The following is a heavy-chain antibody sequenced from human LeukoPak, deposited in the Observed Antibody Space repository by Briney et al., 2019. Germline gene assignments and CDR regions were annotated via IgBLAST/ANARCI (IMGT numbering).Heavy chain of an antibody. V-gene: IGHV3-23*01. D-gene: IGHD2-21*02. CDR2: ISGTGGNT. CDR3: AKDTSVVVTEFHS. Sequence: GGSLRLSCAASGFTFSDYYMSWVRQAPGKGLEWVAAISGTGGNTYYADSVKGRFTISRDNSKNTLYLQINSLRAEDTALYYCAKDTSVVVTEFHSWGQGTLVTVSS. CDR1: GFTFSDYY. J-gene: IGHJ4*02.